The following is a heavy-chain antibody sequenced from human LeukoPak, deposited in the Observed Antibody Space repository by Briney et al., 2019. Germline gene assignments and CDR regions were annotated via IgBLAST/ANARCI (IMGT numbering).Heavy chain of an antibody. J-gene: IGHJ4*02. CDR2: LSSSSNTQ. CDR3: VREWDCWGDC. V-gene: IGHV3-48*04. CDR1: GFTFNTLG. D-gene: IGHD2-21*02. Sequence: GGSLSLSCAASGFTFNTLGMNWVGRAPGKGLEWVAYLSSSSNTQYHADPVKGRFTISRDNPKNSLYLQMSSLRAKDTAVYYCVREWDCWGDCWGQGTLVTVSS.